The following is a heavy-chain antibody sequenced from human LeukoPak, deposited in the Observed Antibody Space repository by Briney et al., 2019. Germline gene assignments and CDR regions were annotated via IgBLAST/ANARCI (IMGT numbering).Heavy chain of an antibody. V-gene: IGHV3-23*01. CDR3: AKRGVVIRVIVVGFHKEAYYFDS. Sequence: GGSLRLSCAVSGITLSNYGMSWVRQAPGKGLEWAAGISDRGRRTNYADSVKGRFTISTDHPKNTLYLQMNSLRAEDTAVYFCAKRGVVIRVIVVGFHKEAYYFDSWGQGALVTVSS. J-gene: IGHJ4*02. CDR2: ISDRGRRT. CDR1: GITLSNYG. D-gene: IGHD2-15*01.